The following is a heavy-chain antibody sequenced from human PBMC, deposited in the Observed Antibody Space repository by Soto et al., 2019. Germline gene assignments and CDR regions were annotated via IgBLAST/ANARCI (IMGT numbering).Heavy chain of an antibody. D-gene: IGHD6-13*01. CDR1: GGTFSSYA. CDR3: AGRPTAADAYGMDV. V-gene: IGHV1-69*13. CDR2: IIPIFGTA. J-gene: IGHJ6*02. Sequence: EASVKVSCKASGGTFSSYAISWVRQAPGQGLEWMGGIIPIFGTANYAQKFQGRVTITADESTSTAYMELSSLRSEDTAVYYCAGRPTAADAYGMDVWGQGTTVTVSS.